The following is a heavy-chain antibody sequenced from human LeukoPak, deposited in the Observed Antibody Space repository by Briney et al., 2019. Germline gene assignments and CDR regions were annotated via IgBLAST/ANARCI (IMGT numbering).Heavy chain of an antibody. Sequence: GGSLRLSCAASGFTFSSYTMNWVRQAPGKGLEWVSCISSSSSTIYYADSVKGRFTISRDNAKNSLYLHMNSLRVEDTAVYYCARGGYCSSTSCPKPKYFDYWGQGTLVTASS. CDR2: ISSSSSTI. V-gene: IGHV3-48*01. CDR1: GFTFSSYT. D-gene: IGHD2-2*01. CDR3: ARGGYCSSTSCPKPKYFDY. J-gene: IGHJ4*02.